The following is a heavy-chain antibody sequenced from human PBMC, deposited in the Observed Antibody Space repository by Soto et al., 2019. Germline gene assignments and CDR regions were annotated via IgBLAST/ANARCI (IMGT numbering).Heavy chain of an antibody. Sequence: GASVKVSCKASGYTFTSYYMHWVRQAPGQGLEWMGIINPSGGSTSYAQKFQGRVTMTRDTSTSTVYMELSSLRSEDTAVYYCARVSRRGIITIFGVVTQKPYYYGMDVWGQGTTVTVSS. CDR2: INPSGGST. V-gene: IGHV1-46*01. CDR3: ARVSRRGIITIFGVVTQKPYYYGMDV. J-gene: IGHJ6*02. CDR1: GYTFTSYY. D-gene: IGHD3-3*01.